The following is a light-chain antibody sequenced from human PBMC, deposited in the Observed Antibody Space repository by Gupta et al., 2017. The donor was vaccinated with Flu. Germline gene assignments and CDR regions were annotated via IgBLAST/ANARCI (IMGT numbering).Light chain of an antibody. CDR1: QSVLYSSNNKNY. V-gene: IGKV4-1*01. J-gene: IGKJ3*01. Sequence: DIVMTQSPDSLAVSLGERATINCKSSQSVLYSSNNKNYLAWYQQKPGQPPKLLIYWASTRESGVPDRFSGSGSGTDFTLTISSRQAEDVAVYYCQQYDSNHLFTFGPGTKVDIK. CDR3: QQYDSNHLFT. CDR2: WAS.